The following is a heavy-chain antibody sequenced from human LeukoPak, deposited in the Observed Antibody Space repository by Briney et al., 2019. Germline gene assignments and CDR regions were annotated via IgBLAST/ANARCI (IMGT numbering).Heavy chain of an antibody. J-gene: IGHJ4*02. CDR1: GYSFATYW. D-gene: IGHD2-21*01. CDR2: IYPGDSDT. CDR3: ARRGYCGGDCYSDY. Sequence: GESLKISCKGSGYSFATYWIGWVRQMPGKGLEWMGIIYPGDSDTRYSPSFQGQVTISADKSISTAFLQWSSLKASDTAMYYCARRGYCGGDCYSDYWRQGTLVTASS. V-gene: IGHV5-51*01.